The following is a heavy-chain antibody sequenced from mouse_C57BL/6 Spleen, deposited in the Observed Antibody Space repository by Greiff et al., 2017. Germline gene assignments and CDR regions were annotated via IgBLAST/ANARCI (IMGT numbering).Heavy chain of an antibody. Sequence: EVKLMESGAGLVKPGGSLKLSCAASGFTFSSYAMSWVRQTPEKRLEWVAYISSGGDYIYYADTVKGRFTTSRDNARNTLYLQMSSLKSEDTAMYYCTRDQGMVTTSYFDYWGQGTTLTVSS. V-gene: IGHV5-9-1*02. CDR3: TRDQGMVTTSYFDY. CDR2: ISSGGDYI. D-gene: IGHD2-2*01. J-gene: IGHJ2*01. CDR1: GFTFSSYA.